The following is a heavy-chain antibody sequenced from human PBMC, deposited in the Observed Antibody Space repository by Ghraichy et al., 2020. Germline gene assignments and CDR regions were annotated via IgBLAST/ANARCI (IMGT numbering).Heavy chain of an antibody. CDR1: GFTFSSYS. V-gene: IGHV3-23*01. CDR3: AKTQLGLLPYFDY. Sequence: GSLRLSCAASGFTFSSYSMNWVRQAPGKGLEWVSAISGSGGSTYYADSVKGRFTISRDNSKYTLYLQMNSLRAEDTAVYYCAKTQLGLLPYFDYWGQGTLVTVSS. D-gene: IGHD2-15*01. CDR2: ISGSGGST. J-gene: IGHJ4*02.